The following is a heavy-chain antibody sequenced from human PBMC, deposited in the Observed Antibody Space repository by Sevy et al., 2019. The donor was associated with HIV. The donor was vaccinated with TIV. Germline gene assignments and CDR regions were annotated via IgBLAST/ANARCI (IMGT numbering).Heavy chain of an antibody. CDR1: GYSISSGYY. J-gene: IGHJ3*02. D-gene: IGHD7-27*01. V-gene: IGHV4-38-2*01. CDR3: ARLNWGWDAFDI. CDR2: VYHSGST. Sequence: SETLSLTCAVSGYSISSGYYWGWIRQPPGKGLEWIGSVYHSGSTNYNPSLKSRVTISVDTSKNQFPLKLTSVTAADTAVYYCARLNWGWDAFDIWGQGTMVTVSS.